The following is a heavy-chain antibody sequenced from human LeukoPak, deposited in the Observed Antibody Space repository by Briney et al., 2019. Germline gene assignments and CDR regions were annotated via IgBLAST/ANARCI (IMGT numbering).Heavy chain of an antibody. CDR3: ARSDWFDP. J-gene: IGHJ5*02. Sequence: PGGSLRLSCAASGFTLSSYSMNWVRQAPGKGLEWVSYISSSSNTIYNADSVKGRFTIFRDNAKNSLYLQMNSLRDDDTAVYYCARSDWFDPWGQGTLVTVSS. V-gene: IGHV3-48*02. CDR1: GFTLSSYS. CDR2: ISSSSNTI.